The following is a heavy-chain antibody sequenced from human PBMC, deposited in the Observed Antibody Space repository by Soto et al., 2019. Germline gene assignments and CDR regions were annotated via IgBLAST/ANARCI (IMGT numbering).Heavy chain of an antibody. V-gene: IGHV4-39*01. CDR1: GGSISSSSHY. D-gene: IGHD1-7*01. Sequence: SETLSLTCTVSGGSISSSSHYWGWIRQPPGKGLEWIGTIYHNGNTYYNPALQSRVTMSVDMSKNQFSLKLSSVTAADTAVYYCASRGKLRYYFDYWGQGTLVTVSS. CDR3: ASRGKLRYYFDY. CDR2: IYHNGNT. J-gene: IGHJ4*02.